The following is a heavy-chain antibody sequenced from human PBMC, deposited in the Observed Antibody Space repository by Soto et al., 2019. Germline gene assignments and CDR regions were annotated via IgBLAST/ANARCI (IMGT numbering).Heavy chain of an antibody. V-gene: IGHV1-3*04. J-gene: IGHJ4*02. CDR1: GYTFTDYA. CDR2: ISTGNGKT. CDR3: AKGSQMWTPDY. Sequence: ASVKVSCKASGYTFTDYAVHWVRQAPGQRLEWMGWISTGNGKTKYSQKFQGRVTITRDTSATTAYMELSSLRSEDTAVYYCAKGSQMWTPDYWRQGTLVTVSS. D-gene: IGHD2-21*01.